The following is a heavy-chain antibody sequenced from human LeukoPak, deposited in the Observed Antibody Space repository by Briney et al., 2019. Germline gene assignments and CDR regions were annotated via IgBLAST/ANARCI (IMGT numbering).Heavy chain of an antibody. CDR3: AREESIGRYQFLHEY. Sequence: ASVKVSCKASGYTFTGYYMHWVRQATGQGLEWMGWMNPNSGNTGYAQKFQGRVTMTRNTSISTAYMELSSLRSEDTAVYYCAREESIGRYQFLHEYWGQGTLVTVSS. D-gene: IGHD1-26*01. J-gene: IGHJ4*02. CDR1: GYTFTGYY. V-gene: IGHV1-8*02. CDR2: MNPNSGNT.